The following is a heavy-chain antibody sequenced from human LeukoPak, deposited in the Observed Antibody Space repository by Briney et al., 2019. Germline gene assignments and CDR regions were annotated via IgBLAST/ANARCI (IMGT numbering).Heavy chain of an antibody. Sequence: ASVKVSCKASGYTFTSYDINWVRQATGQGLEWMGWMNPNRGNTGYAQKFQGRVTMTRNTSINTAYMEMNSLRSEDTAVYYCARGCANYGSGSYRRNWFDPWGQGTLVTVSS. CDR3: ARGCANYGSGSYRRNWFDP. CDR1: GYTFTSYD. CDR2: MNPNRGNT. J-gene: IGHJ5*02. D-gene: IGHD3-10*01. V-gene: IGHV1-8*01.